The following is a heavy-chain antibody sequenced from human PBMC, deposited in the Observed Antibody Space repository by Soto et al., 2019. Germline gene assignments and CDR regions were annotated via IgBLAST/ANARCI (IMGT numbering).Heavy chain of an antibody. V-gene: IGHV2-5*02. CDR2: IYWDDAK. D-gene: IGHD6-19*01. CDR3: AHTSRGLTKPLAWFDP. CDR1: GFPLSTSAVG. J-gene: IGHJ5*02. Sequence: QIPLKESGPTLVKPTHTLTLTCTFSGFPLSTSAVGVAWIRQPPGKALEWLALIYWDDAKRSSPSLKSSLTITKAPSKHQLLTTTISMDPVDTATYYCAHTSRGLTKPLAWFDPWGQGTLVTVSS.